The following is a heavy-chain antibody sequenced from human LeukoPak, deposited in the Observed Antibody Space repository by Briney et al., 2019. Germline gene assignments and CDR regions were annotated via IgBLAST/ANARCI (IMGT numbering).Heavy chain of an antibody. D-gene: IGHD1-26*01. J-gene: IGHJ4*02. CDR1: GGSVSSADYY. CDR2: IYYDGGT. Sequence: SETLSLTCTVSGGSVSSADYYWSWIRQPPRGGLEWIGFIYYDGGTSYNPSLKGRVTLSVDTSENQFSLKLTSVTAADSALYFCARILVGATTDYWGQGTLVTVSS. CDR3: ARILVGATTDY. V-gene: IGHV4-61*08.